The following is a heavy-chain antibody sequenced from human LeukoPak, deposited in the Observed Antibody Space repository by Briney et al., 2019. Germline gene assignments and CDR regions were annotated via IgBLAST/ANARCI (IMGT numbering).Heavy chain of an antibody. D-gene: IGHD6-19*01. V-gene: IGHV3-30*18. J-gene: IGHJ4*02. Sequence: GGSLRLSCAASGFTFSSYGMHWVRQAPGKGLEWVAVISYDGSNKYYADSVKGRFTISRDNSKNTLYLQMDSLRAEDTAVYYCAKGPRIAVAGIDYWGQGTLVTVSS. CDR3: AKGPRIAVAGIDY. CDR2: ISYDGSNK. CDR1: GFTFSSYG.